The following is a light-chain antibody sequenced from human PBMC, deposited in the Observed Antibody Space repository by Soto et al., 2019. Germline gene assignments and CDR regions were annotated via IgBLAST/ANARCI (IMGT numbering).Light chain of an antibody. CDR2: WAS. CDR1: QSVLYNSNNKNY. J-gene: IGKJ4*01. CDR3: QQYYSTPLT. V-gene: IGKV4-1*01. Sequence: DIVMTQSPDSLAVSLGERATINCRSSQSVLYNSNNKNYLAWYQQKPGQPPKLLIYWASIRESGVPDRFSGSGSGTDFTLTISSLQAEDVAVYYCQQYYSTPLTFGGGTKVDIK.